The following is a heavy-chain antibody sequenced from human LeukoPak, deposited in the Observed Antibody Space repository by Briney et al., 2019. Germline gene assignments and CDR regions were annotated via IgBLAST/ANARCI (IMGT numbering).Heavy chain of an antibody. Sequence: PSETLSLTCTVSGGSISSYCWSWIRQPPGKGLEWIGYIFYSGSTNYNPSLKSRVTISVDTSKNQFSLKLSSVTAADTAVYYCVRSDDFWSGYYGYWGQGTLVTVSS. CDR3: VRSDDFWSGYYGY. J-gene: IGHJ4*02. CDR1: GGSISSYC. V-gene: IGHV4-59*01. D-gene: IGHD3-3*01. CDR2: IFYSGST.